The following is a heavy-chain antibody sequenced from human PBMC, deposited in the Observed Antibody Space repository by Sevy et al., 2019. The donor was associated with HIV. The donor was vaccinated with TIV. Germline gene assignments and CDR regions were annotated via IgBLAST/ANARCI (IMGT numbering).Heavy chain of an antibody. Sequence: ASVKVSCKAFGGTFSSYAISWVRQAPGQGLEWMGGIIPISATANYAQKFQGRVTITADKSTSTAYMEMSGLRSEDTAVYYCASTDYYDSDGYYLYAFDIWGQGTVVTVSS. CDR2: IIPISATA. J-gene: IGHJ3*02. CDR3: ASTDYYDSDGYYLYAFDI. CDR1: GGTFSSYA. D-gene: IGHD3-22*01. V-gene: IGHV1-69*06.